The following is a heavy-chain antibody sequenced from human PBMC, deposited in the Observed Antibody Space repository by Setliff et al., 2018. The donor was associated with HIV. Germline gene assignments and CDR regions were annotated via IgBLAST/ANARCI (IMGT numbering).Heavy chain of an antibody. CDR2: MNPNSGAT. Sequence: ASVKVSCKTSGHPFSNYDIIWVRRATGQGLEWMGWMNPNSGATGYAKKFKDRFIMTRDTSISTAYMELSSLTSENTLYLQMDILRVEDTAVYYCAKDGHDQNFYYHMDFWGKGTTVTVSS. D-gene: IGHD3-22*01. CDR1: GHPFSNYD. J-gene: IGHJ6*03. V-gene: IGHV1-8*01. CDR3: DILRVEDTAVYYCAKDGHDQNFYYHMDF.